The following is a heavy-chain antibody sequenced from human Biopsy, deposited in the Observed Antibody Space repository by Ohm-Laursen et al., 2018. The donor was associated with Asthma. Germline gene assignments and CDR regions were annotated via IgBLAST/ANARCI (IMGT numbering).Heavy chain of an antibody. CDR1: GFTFDDYG. V-gene: IGHV3-9*01. D-gene: IGHD2-21*01. CDR2: ISWNSGSI. Sequence: SLRLSCAASGFTFDDYGMHWVRQAPGKGLEWVSGISWNSGSIGYADSVKGRFTISRDDAKNSLYLQMNSLRVEDTALYYCAKATLGDIGKDYWGQGTLVTVSS. CDR3: AKATLGDIGKDY. J-gene: IGHJ4*02.